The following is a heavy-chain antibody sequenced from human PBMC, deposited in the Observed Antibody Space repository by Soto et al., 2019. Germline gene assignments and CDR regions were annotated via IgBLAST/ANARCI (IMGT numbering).Heavy chain of an antibody. CDR1: GGSISSSSYY. D-gene: IGHD4-17*01. Sequence: SETLSLTCTVSGGSISSSSYYWGWIRQPPGKGLEWIGSIYYSGSTYYNPSLKSRVTISVDTSKNQFSLKLSSVTAADTAVYYCARPVGDYDAFDIWGQGTMVTVSS. CDR2: IYYSGST. V-gene: IGHV4-39*01. J-gene: IGHJ3*02. CDR3: ARPVGDYDAFDI.